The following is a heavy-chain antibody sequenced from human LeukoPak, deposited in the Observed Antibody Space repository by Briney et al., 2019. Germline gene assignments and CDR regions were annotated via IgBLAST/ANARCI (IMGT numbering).Heavy chain of an antibody. J-gene: IGHJ4*02. Sequence: PGGSLRLSCAASGFTFSSYAMSWVRQAPGKGLEWVSAISGSGGSTYYADSVKGRFTISRDNSKNTLYLQMNSLRAEDTAVYYCAKAGYDSSGYYYTGSDYWGQGTLVTVSS. CDR2: ISGSGGST. V-gene: IGHV3-23*01. CDR1: GFTFSSYA. CDR3: AKAGYDSSGYYYTGSDY. D-gene: IGHD3-22*01.